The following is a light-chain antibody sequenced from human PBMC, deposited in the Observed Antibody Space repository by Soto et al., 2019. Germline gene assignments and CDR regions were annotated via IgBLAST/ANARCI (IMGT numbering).Light chain of an antibody. CDR2: DVS. J-gene: IGLJ1*01. CDR3: CSYAGNNIFV. Sequence: QSALTQPRSVSGSPGQSVTISCTGTSNDVGGYKYVSWYQQYPGKAPKLMIYDVSKRPSGVPDRFSGSKSGNTASLTISGLQAEEEADYYSCSYAGNNIFVFGTGSKVTVL. V-gene: IGLV2-11*01. CDR1: SNDVGGYKY.